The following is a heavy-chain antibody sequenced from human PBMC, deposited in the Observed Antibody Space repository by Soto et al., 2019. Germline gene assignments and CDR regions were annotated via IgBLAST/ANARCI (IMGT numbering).Heavy chain of an antibody. Sequence: QVQLQESGPGLVKPSGTLSLTCAVSGGSISSSNWWSWVRQPPGKGLEWIGEIYHSGSTNYNPSLKSRVTISVDKSKNQFPLKLSSVTAADTAVYYCASGIAAAGNRHYYYGMDVWGQGTTVTVSS. CDR1: GGSISSSNW. D-gene: IGHD6-13*01. V-gene: IGHV4-4*02. J-gene: IGHJ6*02. CDR3: ASGIAAAGNRHYYYGMDV. CDR2: IYHSGST.